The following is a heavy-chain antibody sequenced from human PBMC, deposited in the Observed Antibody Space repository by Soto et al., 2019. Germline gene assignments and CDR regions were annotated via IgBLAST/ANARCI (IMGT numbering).Heavy chain of an antibody. CDR2: IYHSGST. J-gene: IGHJ5*02. Sequence: SETLSLTCTVSGGSVRDGSYYRAWLRQPPGKGLEWIGHIYHSGSTIYNPSLKSRVTISIDTSKSQFSLNLNSMTAADTAVYYCAGYNWNYYFDPWGQGTLVTVSS. D-gene: IGHD1-7*01. V-gene: IGHV4-61*01. CDR1: GGSVRDGSYY. CDR3: AGYNWNYYFDP.